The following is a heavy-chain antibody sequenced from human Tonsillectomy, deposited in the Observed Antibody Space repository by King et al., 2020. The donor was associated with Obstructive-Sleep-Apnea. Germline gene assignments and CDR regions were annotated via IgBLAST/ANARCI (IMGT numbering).Heavy chain of an antibody. CDR2: ISHSGSP. V-gene: IGHV4-31*03. CDR3: ARSTEYSNYEAY. J-gene: IGHJ4*02. D-gene: IGHD4-11*01. CDR1: DDSISSSAYS. Sequence: QLQESGPGLVKPSQTLSLTCTVSDDSISSSAYSWGWICQYPGKGLEWIWCISHSGSPYYNPSLNSRGTISMETSRNQFFLKLSSVTAADTAVYYCARSTEYSNYEAYWGQGILVTVSS.